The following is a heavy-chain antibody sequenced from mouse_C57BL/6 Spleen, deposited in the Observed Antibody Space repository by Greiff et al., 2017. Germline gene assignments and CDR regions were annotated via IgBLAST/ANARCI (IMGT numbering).Heavy chain of an antibody. J-gene: IGHJ3*01. V-gene: IGHV5-9-1*02. Sequence: EVKLVESGEGLVKPGGSLKLSCAASGFTFSSYAMSWVRRTPEKRLEWVAYISSGGDYIYYADTVKGRFTISRDNARNTLYLQMSSLKSEDTAMYYCTREAHYSNYVTPFAYWGQGTLVTVSA. CDR3: TREAHYSNYVTPFAY. D-gene: IGHD2-5*01. CDR1: GFTFSSYA. CDR2: ISSGGDYI.